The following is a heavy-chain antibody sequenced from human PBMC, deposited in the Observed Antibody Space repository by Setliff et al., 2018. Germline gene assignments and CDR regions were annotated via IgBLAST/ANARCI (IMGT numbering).Heavy chain of an antibody. CDR3: AREGSYDSIRFYGMDV. CDR2: IYYSGST. J-gene: IGHJ6*02. V-gene: IGHV4-30-4*08. Sequence: NPSETLSLTCTVSGGSISSGDYYWSWIRQPPGKGLEWIGYIYYSGSTYYNPSLKSRVTISVDTSKNQFSLKLSSVTAADTAVYYCAREGSYDSIRFYGMDVWGQGTTVTVSS. D-gene: IGHD3-22*01. CDR1: GGSISSGDYY.